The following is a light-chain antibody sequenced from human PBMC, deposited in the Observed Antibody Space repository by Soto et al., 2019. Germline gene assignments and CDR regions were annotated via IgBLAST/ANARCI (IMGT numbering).Light chain of an antibody. CDR3: RSYAGSPYV. CDR1: RSDVGSDNV. Sequence: QSALTQPASVSGSPGQSITISCTGTRSDVGSDNVVSWYQQYPGKAPKLMIYEVSKRPSGVSDRFSGCKSGNTASLTISGLQAEDEADYYCRSYAGSPYVFGAGTKLTVL. V-gene: IGLV2-23*02. J-gene: IGLJ1*01. CDR2: EVS.